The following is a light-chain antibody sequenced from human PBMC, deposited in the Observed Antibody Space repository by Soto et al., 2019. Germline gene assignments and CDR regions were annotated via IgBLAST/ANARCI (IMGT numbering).Light chain of an antibody. CDR3: QQSYSSTPWT. CDR2: RAS. Sequence: DIQMTQAPSSLSSSLVDRVTISCRASQTISTFLHWYQQKPGTAPRLLIYRASRVQSGVPPRFSGSGSGRDFTLTISSLRPEDIATYFCQQSYSSTPWTFGQGTKVDI. J-gene: IGKJ1*01. V-gene: IGKV1-39*01. CDR1: QTISTF.